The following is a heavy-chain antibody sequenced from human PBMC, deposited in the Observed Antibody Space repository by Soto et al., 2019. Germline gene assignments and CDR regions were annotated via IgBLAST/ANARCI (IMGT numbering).Heavy chain of an antibody. D-gene: IGHD7-27*01. J-gene: IGHJ6*03. CDR1: GFSLSNARMG. V-gene: IGHV2-26*01. CDR2: ISSNDEK. Sequence: QVALKESGPILVRPTETLTLTCTVSGFSLSNARMGVSWIRQPPGKALEWLAHISSNDEKFDSTSLKSRLTTSKDTSKSQVVLTMTNTDPVDTSTDCCARVLWGAPLPSRYMDVGGKGTTLTVSS. CDR3: ARVLWGAPLPSRYMDV.